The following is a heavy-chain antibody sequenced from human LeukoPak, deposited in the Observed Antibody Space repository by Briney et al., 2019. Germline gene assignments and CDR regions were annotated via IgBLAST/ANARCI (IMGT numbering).Heavy chain of an antibody. V-gene: IGHV3-53*01. D-gene: IGHD4-17*01. CDR2: LYSGGGT. Sequence: PGGSLRLSCAASGFIVSHNYMIWVRRAPGKGLEWASILYSGGGTYYADSVKGRFTVSRDSSKNTLYLQMNSLRAEDTAVYYCARVTDYGHFDYWGQGTLVTVSS. CDR3: ARVTDYGHFDY. CDR1: GFIVSHNY. J-gene: IGHJ4*02.